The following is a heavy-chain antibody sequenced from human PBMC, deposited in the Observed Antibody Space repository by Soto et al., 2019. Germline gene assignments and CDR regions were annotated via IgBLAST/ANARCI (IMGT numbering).Heavy chain of an antibody. CDR1: GFTFSVSA. CDR3: TRHRIIWAIYKSTVINRDVLDI. J-gene: IGHJ3*02. Sequence: GGSLRLSCAASGFTFSVSAMHWVRQAFGKGLEWVGRIRNKAGNYATAYAASVKGRFTISRDDSKNTTYLQISSLKTEDTAVYYCTRHRIIWAIYKSTVINRDVLDISGRG. V-gene: IGHV3-73*01. D-gene: IGHD4-17*01. CDR2: IRNKAGNYAT.